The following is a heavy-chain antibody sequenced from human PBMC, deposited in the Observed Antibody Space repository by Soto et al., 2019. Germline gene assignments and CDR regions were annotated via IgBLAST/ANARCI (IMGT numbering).Heavy chain of an antibody. J-gene: IGHJ4*02. CDR3: ARTYYSGSGSYYIFDY. CDR1: GYSFTSYW. V-gene: IGHV5-10-1*01. Sequence: GESGKISCXGSGYSFTSYWITWVRQMPGKGLEWMGRIDPRDSYSSYSPSFQGHVTMSADKSISTAYLQWSSLMASDTAMYYCARTYYSGSGSYYIFDYWGRGTLVTVSS. CDR2: IDPRDSYS. D-gene: IGHD3-10*01.